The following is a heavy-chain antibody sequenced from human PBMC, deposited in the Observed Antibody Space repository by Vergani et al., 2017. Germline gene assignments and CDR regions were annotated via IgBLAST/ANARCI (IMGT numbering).Heavy chain of an antibody. CDR3: ARAILHHDAFDI. CDR1: GGSISSHY. J-gene: IGHJ3*02. V-gene: IGHV4-59*11. D-gene: IGHD3-3*01. CDR2: IYYSGST. Sequence: QVQLQESGPGLVKPSETLSLTCTVSGGSISSHYWSWIRQPPGKGLEWIGYIYYSGSTYYNPSLKSRVTISVDTSKNQFSLKLSSVTAADTAVYYCARAILHHDAFDIWGQGTMVTVSS.